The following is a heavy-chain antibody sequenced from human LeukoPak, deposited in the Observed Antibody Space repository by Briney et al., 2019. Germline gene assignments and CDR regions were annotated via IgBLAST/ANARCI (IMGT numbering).Heavy chain of an antibody. D-gene: IGHD3-22*01. J-gene: IGHJ4*02. V-gene: IGHV3-11*04. Sequence: GGSLRLSCAASGFTFSDYYMTWIRQAPGKGLEWVSYISNSASTIYYADSVKGRFTISRDNTKNSLYLQMNSLRAGDTAVYYCAKDLGSGYYPNPDYWGQGTLVTVSS. CDR3: AKDLGSGYYPNPDY. CDR1: GFTFSDYY. CDR2: ISNSASTI.